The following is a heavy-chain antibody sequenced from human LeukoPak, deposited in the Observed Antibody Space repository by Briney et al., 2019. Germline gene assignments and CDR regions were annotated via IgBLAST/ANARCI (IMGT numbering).Heavy chain of an antibody. D-gene: IGHD3-22*01. CDR2: INPNSGGT. CDR1: GYTFTVYY. CDR3: ARTRRYYDSSGFDY. Sequence: GASVTVSFTASGYTFTVYYMHWVRQAPGQGLEWMGWINPNSGGTNYAQKFQGRVTMTRDTSISTAYMELSRLRSDDTAVYYCARTRRYYDSSGFDYWGQGTLVTVSS. V-gene: IGHV1-2*02. J-gene: IGHJ4*02.